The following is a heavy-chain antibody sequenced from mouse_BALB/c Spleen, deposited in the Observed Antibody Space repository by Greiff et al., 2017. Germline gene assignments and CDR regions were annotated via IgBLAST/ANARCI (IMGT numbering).Heavy chain of an antibody. Sequence: EVKLQESGAELVKPGASVKLSCTASGFNIKDTYMHWVKQRPEQGLEWIGRIDPANGNTKYDPKFQGKATITADTSSNTAYLQLSSLTSEDTAVYYCAPITTVVADFDYWGQGTTLTVSS. V-gene: IGHV14-3*02. CDR3: APITTVVADFDY. J-gene: IGHJ2*01. CDR1: GFNIKDTY. D-gene: IGHD1-1*01. CDR2: IDPANGNT.